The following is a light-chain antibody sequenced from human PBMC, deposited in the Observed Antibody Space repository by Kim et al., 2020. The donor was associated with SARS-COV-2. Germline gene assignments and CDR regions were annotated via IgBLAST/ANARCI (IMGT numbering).Light chain of an antibody. V-gene: IGKV3-11*01. CDR3: QQRSNWPPSLT. Sequence: PGERATLSCMASQSVSSYLAWYQQKPGQAPRLLIYDASNRATGTPARFSGSGSGTDFTLTISSIEPEDFAVYYCQQRSNWPPSLTFGGGTKVDIK. CDR1: QSVSSY. CDR2: DAS. J-gene: IGKJ4*01.